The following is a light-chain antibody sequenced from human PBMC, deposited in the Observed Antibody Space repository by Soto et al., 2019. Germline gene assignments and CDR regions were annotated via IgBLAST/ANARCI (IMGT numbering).Light chain of an antibody. CDR3: QQYGSSPQT. CDR2: DAS. Sequence: EIVLTQSPGTLSLSPGERATLSCRASQSVSSSYLAWYQQKPGQAPRLLIYDASSRATGTPDRFSGSGSGRDFTLTISRLETEDFAVYYCQQYGSSPQTFGQGTEVDI. J-gene: IGKJ1*01. CDR1: QSVSSSY. V-gene: IGKV3-20*01.